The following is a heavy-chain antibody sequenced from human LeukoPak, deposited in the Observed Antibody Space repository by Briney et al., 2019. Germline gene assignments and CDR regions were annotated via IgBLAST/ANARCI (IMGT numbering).Heavy chain of an antibody. D-gene: IGHD2-2*01. CDR1: GGTFSSYA. J-gene: IGHJ4*02. CDR3: ASGYDCSSTSCYDY. Sequence: ASVKVSCKASGGTFSSYAISWVRQAPGQGLEWMGGIIPIFGTANYAQKFQGRVTITTDESTSTAYMELSSLRSEDTAVDYCASGYDCSSTSCYDYWGQGTLVTVSS. CDR2: IIPIFGTA. V-gene: IGHV1-69*05.